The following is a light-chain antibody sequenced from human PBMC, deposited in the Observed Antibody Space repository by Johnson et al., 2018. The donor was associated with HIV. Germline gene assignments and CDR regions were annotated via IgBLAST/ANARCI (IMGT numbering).Light chain of an antibody. V-gene: IGLV1-51*01. Sequence: QSLLTQPPSVSAAPGQKVTISCSGISSKIGNNYVSWYQHLPGAAPKLLIYDNNKRPSGIPDRFSGSKSGTSATLGITGLQTGDEADYYCGTWDNSLRSGFFGTGTKVTVL. J-gene: IGLJ1*01. CDR1: SSKIGNNY. CDR2: DNN. CDR3: GTWDNSLRSGF.